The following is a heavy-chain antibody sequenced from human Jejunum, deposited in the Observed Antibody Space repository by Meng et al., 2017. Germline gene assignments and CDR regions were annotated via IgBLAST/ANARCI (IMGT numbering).Heavy chain of an antibody. D-gene: IGHD2-15*01. CDR1: GGSIRSGGYY. CDR2: IYYSGST. J-gene: IGHJ5*02. V-gene: IGHV4-31*03. CDR3: ARVGPMYCSGSSCYSFDP. Sequence: VRRRESGPGLVKPSQSLSLTCTVSGGSIRSGGYYWSWIRLHPGKGLEWLGYIYYSGSTYYNPSLKTRLTMSVDTSKNQFSLKLPSVTDADTAVYFCARVGPMYCSGSSCYSFDPWGPGTLVTVSS.